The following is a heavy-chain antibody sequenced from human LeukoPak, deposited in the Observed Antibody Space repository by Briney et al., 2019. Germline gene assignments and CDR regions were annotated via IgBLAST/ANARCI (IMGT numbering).Heavy chain of an antibody. D-gene: IGHD1-26*01. CDR2: ISSSGSTI. CDR3: ARVFSGSYWSDYFDY. V-gene: IGHV3-48*03. Sequence: GGSLRLSCAASGFTFSSYEMNWVRQAPGKGLEWVSYISSSGSTIYYADSVKGRFTISRDNAKNSLYLQMNSLRAEDTAVYYCARVFSGSYWSDYFDYWGQGTLVTVSS. J-gene: IGHJ4*02. CDR1: GFTFSSYE.